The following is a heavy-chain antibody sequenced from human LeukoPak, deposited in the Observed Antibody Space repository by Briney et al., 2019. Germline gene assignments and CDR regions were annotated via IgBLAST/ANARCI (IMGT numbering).Heavy chain of an antibody. V-gene: IGHV3-30*18. Sequence: GRSLRLSCAASGFTFSSNGMHWVRQAPGKGLEWVAVISYDGSDKYYADSVKGRFTISRDNSKNTLYLQMNSLRVEDTALYYCAKDRGSTWSLDYWGQGTLVTVSS. CDR3: AKDRGSTWSLDY. D-gene: IGHD6-13*01. CDR1: GFTFSSNG. J-gene: IGHJ4*02. CDR2: ISYDGSDK.